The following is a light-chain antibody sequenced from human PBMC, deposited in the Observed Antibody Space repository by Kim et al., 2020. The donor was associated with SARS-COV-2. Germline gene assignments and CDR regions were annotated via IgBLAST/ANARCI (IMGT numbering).Light chain of an antibody. CDR3: QQYGSSPRT. CDR1: QSVGRNY. V-gene: IGKV3-20*01. J-gene: IGKJ4*01. Sequence: SPGERATLSCRASQSVGRNYVAWFQQKPGQAPRLLIYGASSRASDIPDRFSGSGSGTDFTLTISRLEPEDFAVYYCQQYGSSPRTFGGGTKVDIK. CDR2: GAS.